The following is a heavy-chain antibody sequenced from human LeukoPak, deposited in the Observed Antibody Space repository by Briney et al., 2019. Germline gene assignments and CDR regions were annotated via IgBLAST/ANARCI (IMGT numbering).Heavy chain of an antibody. V-gene: IGHV3-23*01. J-gene: IGHJ4*02. CDR3: AKVDYWSPENYFDS. CDR2: ITDDEDT. CDR1: GFTFSSYA. Sequence: GGSLRLSCAAPGFTFSSYAMTWVRQTPGKGLESVSVITDDEDTYYADSVKGRFTISRDNSQNTVFLQMNSLRVEDTAVYYCAKVDYWSPENYFDSWGQGTLVTVSS. D-gene: IGHD1-1*01.